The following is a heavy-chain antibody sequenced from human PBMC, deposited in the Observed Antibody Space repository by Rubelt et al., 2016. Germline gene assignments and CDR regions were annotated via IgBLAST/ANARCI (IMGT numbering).Heavy chain of an antibody. Sequence: EVHLVESGGGLVQPGGSLRLSCAASGFTFTNYWMSLVRQAPGKRLGWVANIKQDGSERYYVDSVRGRFTISRDNAKNSVYLQMNGLGADDTAGYYCVRQSTAYWGQGSLVTVSS. D-gene: IGHD6-19*01. CDR2: IKQDGSER. CDR1: GFTFTNYW. J-gene: IGHJ4*02. V-gene: IGHV3-7*01. CDR3: VRQSTAY.